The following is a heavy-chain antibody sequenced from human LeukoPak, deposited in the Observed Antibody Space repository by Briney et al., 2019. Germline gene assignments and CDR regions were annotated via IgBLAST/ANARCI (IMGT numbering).Heavy chain of an antibody. CDR1: GGSFSGYY. CDR2: INHSGST. Sequence: RASGTLSLTCAVYGGSFSGYYWSWIRQPPGKGLEWIGEINHSGSTNYNPSLKSRVTISVDTSKNQFSLKLSSVTAADTAVYYCARGLGQVVTSYYYYYGMDVWGQGTTVTVSS. CDR3: ARGLGQVVTSYYYYYGMDV. D-gene: IGHD3-22*01. J-gene: IGHJ6*02. V-gene: IGHV4-34*01.